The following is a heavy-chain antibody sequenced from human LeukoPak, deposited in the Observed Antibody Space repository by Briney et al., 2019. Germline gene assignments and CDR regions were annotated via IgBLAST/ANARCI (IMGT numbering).Heavy chain of an antibody. CDR3: ARGRIQLWSHDLGDNYYYYYMDV. CDR1: GGSFSGYY. J-gene: IGHJ6*03. V-gene: IGHV4-34*01. CDR2: INHSGST. Sequence: SETLSLTCAVYGGSFSGYYWSWIRQPPGKGLEWIGEINHSGSTNYNPSLKSRVTISVDTSKNLFSLKLSSVTAADTAVYYCARGRIQLWSHDLGDNYYYYYMDVWGKGTTVTVSS. D-gene: IGHD5-18*01.